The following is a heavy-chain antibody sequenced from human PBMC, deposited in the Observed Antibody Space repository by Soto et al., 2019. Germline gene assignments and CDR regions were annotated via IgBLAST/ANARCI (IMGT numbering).Heavy chain of an antibody. Sequence: EVQLVESGGGLVQPGGPLRLSCAASGFTFNTYSMNWVRQAPGKGLEWLSYISSSSSIYYADSVKGRFTISRDNAKNSLYLQMNSLRAEDTAKYYCARVMSISWYFDLWGRGTLVTVSS. V-gene: IGHV3-48*01. CDR1: GFTFNTYS. CDR3: ARVMSISWYFDL. J-gene: IGHJ2*01. CDR2: ISSSSSI. D-gene: IGHD5-12*01.